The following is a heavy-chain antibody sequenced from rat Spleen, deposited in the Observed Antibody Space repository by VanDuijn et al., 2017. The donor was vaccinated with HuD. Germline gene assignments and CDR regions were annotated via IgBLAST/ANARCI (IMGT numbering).Heavy chain of an antibody. CDR2: IYYDSSKI. CDR3: AAGGGD. J-gene: IGHJ2*01. D-gene: IGHD1-11*01. CDR1: GFTFSNYG. V-gene: IGHV5-54*01. Sequence: EVKLVESGGGLVQPGNSLTLSCVGSGFTFSNYGMHWIRQAPKKGLEWIAMIYYDSSKIHFADTVKGRFTISRDNSKNTLYLEMNSLRSEDTGMYYCAAGGGDWGQGVMVTVS.